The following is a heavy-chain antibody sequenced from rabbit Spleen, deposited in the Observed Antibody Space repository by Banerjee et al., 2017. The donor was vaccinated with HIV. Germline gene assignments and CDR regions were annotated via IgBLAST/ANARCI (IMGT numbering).Heavy chain of an antibody. J-gene: IGHJ4*01. CDR2: IDPVFGIT. CDR3: VREVAAKFSL. D-gene: IGHD4-1*01. Sequence: QQLEESGGGLVQPGGSLKLSCEASGFTLSRYYMNWVRQAPGKGLEWIGYIDPVFGITYYANWVNGRFSISRENAQNTLYLQLNSLTAADTATYFCVREVAAKFSLWGPGTLVTVS. V-gene: IGHV1S7*01. CDR1: GFTLSRYY.